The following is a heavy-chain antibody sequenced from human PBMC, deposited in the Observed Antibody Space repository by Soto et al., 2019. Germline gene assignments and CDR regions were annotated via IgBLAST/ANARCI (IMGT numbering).Heavy chain of an antibody. Sequence: QVQLVESGGGVVQPGRSLRLSCAASGFTFSSYGMHWVRQAPGKGLEWVAVIWYDGSNKYYADSVKGRFTISRDNSKNTLDLQMNSLRAEDTAVYYCAREAPGSPPDYWGQGTLVTVSS. D-gene: IGHD3-10*01. CDR3: AREAPGSPPDY. CDR2: IWYDGSNK. V-gene: IGHV3-33*01. CDR1: GFTFSSYG. J-gene: IGHJ4*02.